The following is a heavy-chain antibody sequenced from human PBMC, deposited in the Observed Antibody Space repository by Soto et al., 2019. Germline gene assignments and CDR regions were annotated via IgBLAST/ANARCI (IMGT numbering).Heavy chain of an antibody. J-gene: IGHJ3*01. CDR1: GGTFSTYI. Sequence: SVKVSCKAPGGTFSTYIISWVRQAPGQGLEWMGRIIPIPDITNYAQKFQGRVTVTADRSTSTAYMELTSLKSEDTAVYYCARDRITTRGDAFDPWGQGTMVTVSS. CDR2: IIPIPDIT. V-gene: IGHV1-69*04. CDR3: ARDRITTRGDAFDP. D-gene: IGHD3-3*01.